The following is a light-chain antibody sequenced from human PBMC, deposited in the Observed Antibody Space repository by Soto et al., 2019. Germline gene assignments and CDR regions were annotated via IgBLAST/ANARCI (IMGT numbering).Light chain of an antibody. V-gene: IGLV2-14*01. CDR2: EVS. J-gene: IGLJ3*02. CDR1: SSDVGGYNY. CDR3: SSYTSRSTLV. Sequence: QSALAQPASVSGSPGQPITISCTGTSSDVGGYNYVSWYQHHPGKAPKLIIYEVSYRPSGVSNRFSGSKSGNTASLTISGLQAEDEADYHCSSYTSRSTLVFGGGTKLTVL.